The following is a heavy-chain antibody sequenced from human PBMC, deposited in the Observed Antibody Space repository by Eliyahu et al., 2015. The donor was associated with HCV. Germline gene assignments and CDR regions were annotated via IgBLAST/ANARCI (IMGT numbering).Heavy chain of an antibody. V-gene: IGHV3-30*18. J-gene: IGHJ6*02. CDR1: GFXFXSYG. CDR3: AKEVDGSGSYWGGYYGMDV. Sequence: QVQLVESGGGVVXPGRSLRLSCAASGFXFXSYGXPWVRQAPGTGVEWVAVISYDGSNKYYAXSVKGRFTISRDNSKNTLYLQMNSLRAEDTAVYYCAKEVDGSGSYWGGYYGMDVWGQGTTVTVSS. CDR2: ISYDGSNK. D-gene: IGHD3-10*01.